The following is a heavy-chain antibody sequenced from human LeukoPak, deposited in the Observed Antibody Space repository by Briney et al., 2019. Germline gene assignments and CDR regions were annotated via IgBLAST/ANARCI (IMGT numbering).Heavy chain of an antibody. CDR2: IRYDGSNK. CDR1: GFTFSSYG. V-gene: IGHV3-30*02. D-gene: IGHD1-26*01. Sequence: GGSLRLSCAASGFTFSSYGMHWVRQAPGKGLEWVAFIRYDGSNKYYADSVKGRFTISGDNSKNTLYLQMNSLRAEDTAVYYCAKEGDYYYYYMDVWGKGTTVTVSS. CDR3: AKEGDYYYYYMDV. J-gene: IGHJ6*03.